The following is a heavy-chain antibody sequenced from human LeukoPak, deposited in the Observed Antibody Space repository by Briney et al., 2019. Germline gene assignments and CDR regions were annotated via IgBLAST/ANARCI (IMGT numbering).Heavy chain of an antibody. CDR1: GASITNNNW. D-gene: IGHD2-21*01. J-gene: IGHJ3*02. CDR3: VREFADDAFDI. Sequence: SETLSLTCAVSGASITNNNWWSWVRQPPGKGLEWVGEIYHSGNTNYNPSLKSRVTISVDKSKNQLSLKLDSVTAADTAVYYCVREFADDAFDIWGQGTMVTASS. CDR2: IYHSGNT. V-gene: IGHV4-4*02.